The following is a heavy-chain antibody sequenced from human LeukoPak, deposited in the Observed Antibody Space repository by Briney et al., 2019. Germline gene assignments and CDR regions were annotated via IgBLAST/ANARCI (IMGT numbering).Heavy chain of an antibody. CDR1: GGSVSSGSYY. CDR2: IYYSGST. J-gene: IGHJ4*02. D-gene: IGHD1-26*01. V-gene: IGHV4-61*01. CDR3: ARDNGSGSHFDY. Sequence: AETLSLTCTVSGGSVSSGSYYWSWIRQPPGKGLEWIGYIYYSGSTNYNPSLKSRVTISVDTSKNQFSLKLSSVTAADTAVYYCARDNGSGSHFDYWGQGTLGTVSS.